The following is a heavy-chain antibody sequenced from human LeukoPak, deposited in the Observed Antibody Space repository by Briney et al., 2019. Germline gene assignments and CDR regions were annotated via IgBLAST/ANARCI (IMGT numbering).Heavy chain of an antibody. CDR1: GGSISSYY. CDR2: IYYSGST. J-gene: IGHJ4*02. CDR3: ARGPEMTTVTTGFDY. Sequence: PSETLSLTCTVSGGSISSYYWSWIRQPPGKGPEWIGYIYYSGSTNYNPSLKSRVTISVDTSKNQFSLKLSSVTAADTAVYYCARGPEMTTVTTGFDYWGQGTLVTVSS. D-gene: IGHD4-17*01. V-gene: IGHV4-59*01.